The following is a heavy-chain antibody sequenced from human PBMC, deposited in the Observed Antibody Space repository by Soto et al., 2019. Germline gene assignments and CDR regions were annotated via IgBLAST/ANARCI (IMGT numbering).Heavy chain of an antibody. Sequence: QVQLQESGPGLVKPSETLSLTCTVAGGSISSYYWSWIRQPAGKGLEWIGRIYTSGSTNYNPSLKNRVTMSVDTSKNQFSLKLSSVTAADTAVYYCARVTYCYDSSGYYYPSWFDPWGQGTLVTVSS. V-gene: IGHV4-4*07. D-gene: IGHD3-22*01. CDR3: ARVTYCYDSSGYYYPSWFDP. CDR1: GGSISSYY. CDR2: IYTSGST. J-gene: IGHJ5*02.